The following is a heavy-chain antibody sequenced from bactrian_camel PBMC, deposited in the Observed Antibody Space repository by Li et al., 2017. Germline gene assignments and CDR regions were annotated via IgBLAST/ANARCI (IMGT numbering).Heavy chain of an antibody. CDR1: GSADISSR. Sequence: VQLVESGGGSVEAGGSLTLSCATSGSADISSRSGWFRQAPGNDSEAVASIDSLGITQYADSVKGRFTISHDNTKNTLYLQTNSLKPEDTAMYYCAVGNRAAGGVQCSWAYWGQGTQVTVS. V-gene: IGHV3S53*01. J-gene: IGHJ4*01. D-gene: IGHD5*01. CDR3: AVGNRAAGGVQCSWAY. CDR2: IDSLGIT.